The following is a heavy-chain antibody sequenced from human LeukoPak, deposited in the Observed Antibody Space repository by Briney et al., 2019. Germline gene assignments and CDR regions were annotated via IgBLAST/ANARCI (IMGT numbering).Heavy chain of an antibody. D-gene: IGHD6-19*01. Sequence: PGGSLRLSCAASGFTFSSYSMSWVRQAPGKGLEWVSSISSSSSYIYYAASVKGRFTLSRDNAKNSLYLQMNSLRAEDTALYYCARRSPSDYMDVWGKGTTVTVSS. CDR1: GFTFSSYS. J-gene: IGHJ6*03. V-gene: IGHV3-21*04. CDR3: ARRSPSDYMDV. CDR2: ISSSSSYI.